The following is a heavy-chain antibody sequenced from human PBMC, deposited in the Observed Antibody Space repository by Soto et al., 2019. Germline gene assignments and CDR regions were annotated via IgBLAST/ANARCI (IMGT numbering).Heavy chain of an antibody. D-gene: IGHD3-3*01. CDR2: IYYSGST. V-gene: IGHV4-39*01. CDR1: GGSISSSSYY. Sequence: SETLSLTCTVSGGSISSSSYYWGWIRQPPGKGLEWIGSIYYSGSTYYNPSLKSRVTISVDTSKNQFSLKLSSVTAADTAVYYCASQRNSITIFGAHYYYMAVWGQGTTVTVSS. J-gene: IGHJ6*03. CDR3: ASQRNSITIFGAHYYYMAV.